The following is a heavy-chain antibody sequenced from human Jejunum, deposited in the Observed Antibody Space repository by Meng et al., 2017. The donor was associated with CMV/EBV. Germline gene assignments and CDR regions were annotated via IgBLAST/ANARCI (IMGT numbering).Heavy chain of an antibody. CDR2: VYYSGSA. CDR3: ARGLGHASNNSHDY. Sequence: SGDAIRSHDWSSIRQPPGQGLEWMGYVYYSGSATYSPSLKSRVTISVDMSKNQVSLNLRAVTAADTAMYFCARGLGHASNNSHDYWGQGTLVTVSS. CDR1: GDAIRSHD. J-gene: IGHJ4*02. D-gene: IGHD1-1*01. V-gene: IGHV4-59*11.